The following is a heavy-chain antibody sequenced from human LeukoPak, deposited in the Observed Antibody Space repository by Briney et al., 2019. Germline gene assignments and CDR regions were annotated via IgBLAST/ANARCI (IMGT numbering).Heavy chain of an antibody. D-gene: IGHD1-26*01. J-gene: IGHJ4*02. V-gene: IGHV1-8*03. CDR1: GYTFTSYD. CDR2: MNPNSGNT. Sequence: ASVKVSCKASGYTFTSYDINWVRQATGQGLEWMGWMNPNSGNTGYAQKFQGRVTITRNTSISTAYMELSSLRSEDTAVYYCARDAPVGATPNPPFDYWGQGTLVTVSS. CDR3: ARDAPVGATPNPPFDY.